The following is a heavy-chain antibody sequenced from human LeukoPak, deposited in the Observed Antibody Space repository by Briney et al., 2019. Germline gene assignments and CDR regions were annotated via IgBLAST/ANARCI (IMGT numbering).Heavy chain of an antibody. D-gene: IGHD2-21*02. CDR1: GGSISSDDYY. CDR3: ARLQVHCGGDCYTRWFDP. Sequence: SETLSLTCTVSGGSISSDDYYWSWIRQPPGKGLEWIGYIYYSGSTKYNPSLKSRVTISLARSKNQFSLKLRSVTAADTAVYYCARLQVHCGGDCYTRWFDPWGQGTLVTVSS. CDR2: IYYSGST. J-gene: IGHJ5*02. V-gene: IGHV4-30-4*01.